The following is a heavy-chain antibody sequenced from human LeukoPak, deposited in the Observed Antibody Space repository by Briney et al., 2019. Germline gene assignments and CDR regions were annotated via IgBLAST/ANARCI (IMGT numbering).Heavy chain of an antibody. CDR2: ISSSSSTI. J-gene: IGHJ3*02. CDR1: GFTFSSYS. V-gene: IGHV3-48*01. CDR3: AREPSQGAFDI. Sequence: GGSLRLSCAASGFTFSSYSMNWVRQAPGKGLEWVSYISSSSSTIYYADSVKGRFALSRDNAKNSLYLQMNSLRAEDTAVYYCAREPSQGAFDIWGQGTMVTVSS.